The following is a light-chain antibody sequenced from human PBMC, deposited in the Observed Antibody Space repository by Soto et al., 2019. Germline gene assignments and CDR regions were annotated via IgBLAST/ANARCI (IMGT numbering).Light chain of an antibody. CDR3: QQCNSYPWT. Sequence: DIRMTQSPSTLSASVGDRVTITCRASQSISSWLAWYQQKPGKAPKLLIYKASSLESGVPSRFSGSGSGTEFTLTIRSLQPDDFASYYCQQCNSYPWTFGQGTKVEIK. CDR1: QSISSW. J-gene: IGKJ1*01. CDR2: KAS. V-gene: IGKV1-5*03.